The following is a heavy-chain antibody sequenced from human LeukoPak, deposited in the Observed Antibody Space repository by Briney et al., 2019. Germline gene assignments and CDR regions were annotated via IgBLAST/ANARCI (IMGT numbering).Heavy chain of an antibody. D-gene: IGHD3-3*02. Sequence: GGSLRLSCAASGFTFSSYAIHWVRQAPGKGLEWVAVISSDGSTKYYADSVKGRFTISRDNSKNTLYLQMNSLRAEDTAVYYCAIVSIFGVVIPPDFWGQGTLVTVSS. CDR2: ISSDGSTK. CDR3: AIVSIFGVVIPPDF. J-gene: IGHJ4*02. V-gene: IGHV3-30*01. CDR1: GFTFSSYA.